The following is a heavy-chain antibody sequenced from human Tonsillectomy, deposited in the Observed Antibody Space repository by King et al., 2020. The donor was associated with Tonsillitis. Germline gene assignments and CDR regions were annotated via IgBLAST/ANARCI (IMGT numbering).Heavy chain of an antibody. CDR1: GDSISSGSYH. Sequence: MQLQESGPGLVKPSETLSLTCAVSGDSISSGSYHWAWIRQPPGKGLEWIASLYFSGRTYYNPSLKSRVTISVDTSRNQFSLKVTSVTATDTAVYYCARHGTVTGKIDYWGQGTLVTVSS. CDR2: LYFSGRT. CDR3: ARHGTVTGKIDY. V-gene: IGHV4-39*01. J-gene: IGHJ4*02. D-gene: IGHD4-17*01.